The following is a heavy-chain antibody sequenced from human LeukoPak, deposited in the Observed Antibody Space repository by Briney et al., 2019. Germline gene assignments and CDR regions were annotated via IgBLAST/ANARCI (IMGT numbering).Heavy chain of an antibody. Sequence: GGSLRLSCAASGFTFSSYDMHWVRHATGKGLEWVSAIGTAGDTYYPGSVKGRFTISRENAKNSLYLQMNSLRARDTAVYYCARSGPGYSYGIFDYWGQGTLVTVSS. D-gene: IGHD5-18*01. V-gene: IGHV3-13*01. CDR2: IGTAGDT. CDR3: ARSGPGYSYGIFDY. J-gene: IGHJ4*02. CDR1: GFTFSSYD.